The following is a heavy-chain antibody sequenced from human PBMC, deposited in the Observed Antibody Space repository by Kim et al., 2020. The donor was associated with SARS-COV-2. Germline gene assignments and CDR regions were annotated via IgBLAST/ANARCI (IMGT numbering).Heavy chain of an antibody. Sequence: GGSLRLSCAASGFTFSSYAMSWVRQAPGKGLEWVSAISGSGGSTYYADSVKGRFTISRDNSKNTLYLQMNSLRAEDTAVYYCAKGADGGSGWYTGDYYYGMDVWGQGTTVTVSS. V-gene: IGHV3-23*01. CDR1: GFTFSSYA. D-gene: IGHD6-19*01. CDR3: AKGADGGSGWYTGDYYYGMDV. CDR2: ISGSGGST. J-gene: IGHJ6*02.